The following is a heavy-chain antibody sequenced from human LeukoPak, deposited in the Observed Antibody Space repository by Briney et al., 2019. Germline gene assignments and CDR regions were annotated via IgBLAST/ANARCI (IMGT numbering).Heavy chain of an antibody. CDR1: GFTFSSYA. Sequence: GGSLRLSCAASGFTFSSYAMSWVRQAPGKGLEWVSAISGTGGSTYYTDSVEGRFTISRDNSKNTLYLQMNSLRAEDTAVYYCARDAYCSGGGCYTPGIWGQGTMVTVSS. CDR3: ARDAYCSGGGCYTPGI. D-gene: IGHD2-15*01. J-gene: IGHJ3*02. CDR2: ISGTGGST. V-gene: IGHV3-23*01.